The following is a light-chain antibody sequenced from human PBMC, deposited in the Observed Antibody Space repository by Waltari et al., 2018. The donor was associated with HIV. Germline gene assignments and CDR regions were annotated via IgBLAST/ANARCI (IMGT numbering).Light chain of an antibody. V-gene: IGLV1-40*01. Sequence: QSVLTQPPSVSAAPGQTVTISCAGSSSNIGAGYGQPWSQHIPEAAPKGLIYEKNSRPPGVPVRLHGSMSGTSASLAITVLQADDEADYYCQSYDPSLSGGAVFGRGTKVTV. CDR2: EKN. CDR3: QSYDPSLSGGAV. J-gene: IGLJ1*01. CDR1: SSNIGAGYG.